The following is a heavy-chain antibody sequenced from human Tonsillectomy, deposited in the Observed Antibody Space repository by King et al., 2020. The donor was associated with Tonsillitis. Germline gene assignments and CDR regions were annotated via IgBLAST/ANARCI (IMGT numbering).Heavy chain of an antibody. V-gene: IGHV3-72*01. CDR1: GFTFSDHY. CDR3: ARVISSGWYGFDY. CDR2: TRNKANSYTT. D-gene: IGHD6-19*01. J-gene: IGHJ4*02. Sequence: VQLVESGGGLVQPGGSLRRSCAASGFTFSDHYMDWVRQAPGKGLEWVGRTRNKANSYTTEYAASVKGRFTISRDDSKNSLYLQMNSLKTEDTAVYYCARVISSGWYGFDYWGQGTLVTVSS.